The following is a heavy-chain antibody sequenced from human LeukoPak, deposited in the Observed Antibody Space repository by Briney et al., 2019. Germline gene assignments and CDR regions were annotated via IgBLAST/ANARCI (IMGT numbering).Heavy chain of an antibody. J-gene: IGHJ4*02. CDR1: GFTLSGYW. CDR2: INLDGSVR. CDR3: ATSDDSSGSD. Sequence: GGSLRLSCAASGFTLSGYWMSWVRQAPGKGLEWVANINLDGSVRHYVDSARGRFTISRDNAKNSLYLQMNSLRAEDTALYYCATSDDSSGSDWGQGTLVTVSS. V-gene: IGHV3-7*01. D-gene: IGHD3-22*01.